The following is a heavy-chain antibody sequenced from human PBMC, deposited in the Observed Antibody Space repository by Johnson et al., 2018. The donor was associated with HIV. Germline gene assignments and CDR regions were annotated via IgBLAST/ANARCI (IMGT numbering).Heavy chain of an antibody. Sequence: QVQLVESGGGVVQPGRSLRLSCAASGFTLSSYAMRWVRQAPGKGLEWVAVISSDGSSKYYADSVKGRFTISRDNSKNTLYLQMNSLRAEDTAVYYCARQYYGSGTDAFDIWGQGTMVTVSS. D-gene: IGHD3-10*01. J-gene: IGHJ3*02. CDR2: ISSDGSSK. V-gene: IGHV3-30*03. CDR3: ARQYYGSGTDAFDI. CDR1: GFTLSSYA.